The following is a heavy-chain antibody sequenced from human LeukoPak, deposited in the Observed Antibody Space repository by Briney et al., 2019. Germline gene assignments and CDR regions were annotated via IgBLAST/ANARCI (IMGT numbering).Heavy chain of an antibody. V-gene: IGHV1-18*01. J-gene: IGHJ4*02. CDR2: ISAYNGNT. CDR1: GYTFTSYS. CDR3: ARVGYSYGLTLGDY. D-gene: IGHD5-18*01. Sequence: ASVKVSCKASGYTFTSYSISWVRQAPGQGLEWMGWISAYNGNTNYAQKLQGRVTMTTDTSTSTAYMELRSLRTDDTAVYYCARVGYSYGLTLGDYWGQGTLVTVSS.